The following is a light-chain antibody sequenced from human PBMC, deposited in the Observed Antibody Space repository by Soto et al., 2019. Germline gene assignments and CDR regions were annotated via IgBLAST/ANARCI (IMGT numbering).Light chain of an antibody. Sequence: EIVLTQSPGTLSLSPGERATLSCRASQSVSSSYLAWYQQKPGQAPRLLIYGASSRATGIPDRFSGSGSGTDFTLTISRLVPEDFAVYYCQQYGSSPPRTFGPGTKVDIK. J-gene: IGKJ3*01. CDR2: GAS. CDR3: QQYGSSPPRT. CDR1: QSVSSSY. V-gene: IGKV3-20*01.